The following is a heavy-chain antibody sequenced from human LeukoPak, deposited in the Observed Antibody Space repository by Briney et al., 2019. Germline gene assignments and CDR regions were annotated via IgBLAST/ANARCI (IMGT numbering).Heavy chain of an antibody. J-gene: IGHJ4*02. CDR2: ISPDGRSA. Sequence: GGSLRLSCGASGFLFSKFWIHWVRQTPGKGLVCVSRISPDGRSAMYADSVKGRFTSSRDNAKNTVYLQMNSLRAEDTAVYYCARVQTDSSGYYYEGYDHWGQGTLATVSS. CDR1: GFLFSKFW. V-gene: IGHV3-74*03. CDR3: ARVQTDSSGYYYEGYDH. D-gene: IGHD3-22*01.